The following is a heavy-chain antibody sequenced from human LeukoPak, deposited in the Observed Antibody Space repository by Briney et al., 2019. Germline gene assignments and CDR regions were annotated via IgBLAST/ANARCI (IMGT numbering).Heavy chain of an antibody. CDR3: ARGPRRIAAAVLDY. CDR1: GFTFSSYG. D-gene: IGHD6-13*01. Sequence: GRSLRLSCAASGFTFSSYGMHWVRQALGKGLEWVAVIWYDGSNKYYADSVKGRFTISRDNSKNTLYLQMNSLRAEDTAVYYCARGPRRIAAAVLDYWGQGTLVTVSS. V-gene: IGHV3-33*01. CDR2: IWYDGSNK. J-gene: IGHJ4*02.